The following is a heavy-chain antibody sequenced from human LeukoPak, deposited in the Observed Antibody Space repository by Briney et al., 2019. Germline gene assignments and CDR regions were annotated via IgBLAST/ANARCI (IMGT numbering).Heavy chain of an antibody. D-gene: IGHD3-22*01. CDR1: GFTFNNAW. Sequence: GGSLRLSCAASGFTFNNAWMSWVRQAPGKGLEWVGRIKSKTDGGTTDYAAPVKGRFTISRDDSKNTLYLQMNSLKTEDTAVYYCTTEDYHDGSAGFDYWGQGTLVTVSS. V-gene: IGHV3-15*01. J-gene: IGHJ4*02. CDR3: TTEDYHDGSAGFDY. CDR2: IKSKTDGGTT.